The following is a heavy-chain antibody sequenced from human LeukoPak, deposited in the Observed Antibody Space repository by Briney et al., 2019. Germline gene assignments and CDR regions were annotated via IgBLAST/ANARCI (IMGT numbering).Heavy chain of an antibody. CDR2: IYYSGST. V-gene: IGHV4-59*08. J-gene: IGHJ4*02. Sequence: SETLSLTCTVSGGSINNYYWSRLRQPPGKGLEWIGYIYYSGSTYYNPSLKSRVTISVDTSKNQFSLKLSSVTAADTAVYYCARSEYYYDSSGSRPLWYFDYWGQGTLVTVSS. CDR3: ARSEYYYDSSGSRPLWYFDY. D-gene: IGHD3-22*01. CDR1: GGSINNYY.